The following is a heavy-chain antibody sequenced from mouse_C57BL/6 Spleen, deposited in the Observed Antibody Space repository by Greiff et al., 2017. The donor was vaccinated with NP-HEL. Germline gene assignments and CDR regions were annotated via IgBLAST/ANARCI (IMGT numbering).Heavy chain of an antibody. CDR2: IDPSDSYT. Sequence: QVQLQQPGAELVMPGASVKLSCKASGYTFTSYWMHWVKQRPGQGLEWIGEIDPSDSYTNYNQKFKGQSTLTVDKSSSTAYMQLSSLTSEDSAVYYCALYYDYEDYWGQGTSVTVSS. V-gene: IGHV1-69*01. CDR3: ALYYDYEDY. J-gene: IGHJ4*01. CDR1: GYTFTSYW. D-gene: IGHD2-4*01.